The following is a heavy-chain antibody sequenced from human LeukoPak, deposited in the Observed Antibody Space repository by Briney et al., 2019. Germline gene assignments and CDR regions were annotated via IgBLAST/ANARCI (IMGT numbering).Heavy chain of an antibody. D-gene: IGHD3-10*01. Sequence: SETLSLTCIVSGGPISTHYWSWSREPPGKGLEWIGYNDYSGSANYNPSLKSRVTISVDTSKNQFSLKLNSVTAADTAVYYCARGATFRGTYYMDVWGKGTTVTVSS. V-gene: IGHV4-59*11. CDR2: NDYSGSA. CDR1: GGPISTHY. CDR3: ARGATFRGTYYMDV. J-gene: IGHJ6*03.